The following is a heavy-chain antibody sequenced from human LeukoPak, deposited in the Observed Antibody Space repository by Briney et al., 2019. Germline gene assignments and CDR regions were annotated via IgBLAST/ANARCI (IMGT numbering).Heavy chain of an antibody. Sequence: GGSLRLSCAASGFIFSTYGMHWVRQAPGKGLEWVAVISFDGSVKYYIDSVKGRFTISRDNSKNTVYLQMNGLRAEDTAVYYCATEGQYTVAFEIWGQGTMVTVSS. V-gene: IGHV3-30*03. CDR3: ATEGQYTVAFEI. CDR2: ISFDGSVK. J-gene: IGHJ3*02. CDR1: GFIFSTYG. D-gene: IGHD4-17*01.